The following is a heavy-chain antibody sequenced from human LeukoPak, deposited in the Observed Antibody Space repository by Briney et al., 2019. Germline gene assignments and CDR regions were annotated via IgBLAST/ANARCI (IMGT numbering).Heavy chain of an antibody. CDR2: IYYSGST. CDR1: GASIRSYY. CDR3: ARYCGGDCYSMGPDY. J-gene: IGHJ4*02. V-gene: IGHV4-59*06. D-gene: IGHD2-21*02. Sequence: SDTLSLTCTVSGASIRSYYWSWIRQHPGKGLEWIGYIYYSGSTYYNPSLKSRVTISVDTSKNQFSLKLSSVTAADTAVYYCARYCGGDCYSMGPDYWGQGTLVTVSS.